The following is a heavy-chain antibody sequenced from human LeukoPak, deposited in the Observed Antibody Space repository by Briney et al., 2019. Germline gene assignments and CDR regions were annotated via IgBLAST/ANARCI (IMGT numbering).Heavy chain of an antibody. D-gene: IGHD5-18*01. CDR3: ARAVGAYSYGTRYYFDY. V-gene: IGHV1-69*05. J-gene: IGHJ4*02. Sequence: SVKVSCKASGGTFSSYAISWVRQAPGQGLEWTGGIIPIFGTANYAQKFQGRVTITTDESTSTAYMELSSLRSEDTAVYYCARAVGAYSYGTRYYFDYWGQGTLVTVSS. CDR2: IIPIFGTA. CDR1: GGTFSSYA.